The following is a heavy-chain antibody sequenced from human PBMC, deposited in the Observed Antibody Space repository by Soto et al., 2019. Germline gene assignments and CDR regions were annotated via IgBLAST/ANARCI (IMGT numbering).Heavy chain of an antibody. V-gene: IGHV4-61*01. CDR1: GGSVSSGSYY. Sequence: PSETLSLTCTVSGGSVSSGSYYWSWILQPPGKGLELIWYIYYSGSTNYNPSLKSRFTISLDTSKNQFSLKLSSVTAADTAVYYCARDSPVYYYGSGSYPTYYYYGMDVWGQGTTVTVS. CDR2: IYYSGST. J-gene: IGHJ6*02. CDR3: ARDSPVYYYGSGSYPTYYYYGMDV. D-gene: IGHD3-10*01.